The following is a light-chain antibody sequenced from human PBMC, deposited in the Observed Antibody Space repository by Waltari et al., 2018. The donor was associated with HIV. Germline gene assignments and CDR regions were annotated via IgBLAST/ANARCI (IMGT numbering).Light chain of an antibody. J-gene: IGLJ1*01. CDR1: SSDVGRYTV. CDR2: EVN. CDR3: CSYAGSSTHV. Sequence: QSALTQPASVSGSPGQSITLPCTGTSSDVGRYTVVSWYQQHPGKDPKLMLYEVNKRPAGFSNRFSGSKSGNTASLTISGLQAEDEADYHCCSYAGSSTHVFGTGTKVTVL. V-gene: IGLV2-23*02.